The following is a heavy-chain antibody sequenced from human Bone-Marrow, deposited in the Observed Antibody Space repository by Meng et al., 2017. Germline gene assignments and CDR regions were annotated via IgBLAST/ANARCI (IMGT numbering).Heavy chain of an antibody. Sequence: QVQVQGRGPGLVKPSQTLSLTCTVSGGSISSGNHYWSWIRQHPGKGLEYIGYIYYSGSTYYNPSLKSRVIISVDTSKNQFSLRLNSVTAADTAVYYCASLYGDSSVWYLDLWGRGTLVTVSS. CDR2: IYYSGST. V-gene: IGHV4-31*03. CDR1: GGSISSGNHY. D-gene: IGHD4-17*01. J-gene: IGHJ2*01. CDR3: ASLYGDSSVWYLDL.